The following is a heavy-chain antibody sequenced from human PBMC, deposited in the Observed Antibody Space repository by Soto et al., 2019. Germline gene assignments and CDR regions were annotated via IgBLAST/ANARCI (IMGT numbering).Heavy chain of an antibody. CDR2: INSDASTI. J-gene: IGHJ6*02. Sequence: DVQLVESGGGLVQPGGSLRLSCAASGFTFSNYWMHWVRQAPGKGLVWVAYINSDASTIKYADSVKGRFTISRDNARNTPYLQMNSLRGDDTAVYYCARDKWNYYNYYVMDVWGQGTRVTVS. CDR3: ARDKWNYYNYYVMDV. V-gene: IGHV3-74*03. D-gene: IGHD1-20*01. CDR1: GFTFSNYW.